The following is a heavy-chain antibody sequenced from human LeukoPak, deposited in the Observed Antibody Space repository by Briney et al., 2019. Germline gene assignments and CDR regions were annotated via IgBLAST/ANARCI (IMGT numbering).Heavy chain of an antibody. V-gene: IGHV4-59*08. Sequence: SETLSLTCTVSGGSIRSYYWSWIRQPPGKGLEWIGYVYYNGNTNYNPSLKSRVTISVGTSRNQFSLKLSSVTAADTAVYYCARHRAVSILPDFDYWGQGTLVTVSS. J-gene: IGHJ4*02. CDR2: VYYNGNT. D-gene: IGHD2/OR15-2a*01. CDR3: ARHRAVSILPDFDY. CDR1: GGSIRSYY.